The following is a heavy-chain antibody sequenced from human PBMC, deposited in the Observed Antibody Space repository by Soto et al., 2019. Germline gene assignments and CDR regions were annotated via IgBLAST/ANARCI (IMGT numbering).Heavy chain of an antibody. CDR3: ARGGLSAAGIDY. CDR2: IWYDGSNK. J-gene: IGHJ4*02. Sequence: GGSLRLSCGASGFTFCSYGMHWVREAPGKGLEWVTIIWYDGSNKYYADPVKVRFTISRENSKNTLYLQMNSLRAEDTAVYYCARGGLSAAGIDYWGQGT. CDR1: GFTFCSYG. V-gene: IGHV3-33*01. D-gene: IGHD6-13*01.